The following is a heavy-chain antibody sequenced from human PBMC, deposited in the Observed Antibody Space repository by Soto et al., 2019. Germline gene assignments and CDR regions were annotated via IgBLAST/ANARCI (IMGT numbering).Heavy chain of an antibody. CDR3: ARAIWSSYDFWSGYYRVYYYYCMDV. D-gene: IGHD3-3*01. CDR1: GGSFSGYY. CDR2: INHSGST. Sequence: LSLTCAVYGGSFSGYYWSWIRQPPGKGLEWIGEINHSGSTNYNPSLKSRVTISVDTSKNQFSLKLSSVTAADTAVYYCARAIWSSYDFWSGYYRVYYYYCMDVWGKGTTVTVSS. V-gene: IGHV4-34*01. J-gene: IGHJ6*03.